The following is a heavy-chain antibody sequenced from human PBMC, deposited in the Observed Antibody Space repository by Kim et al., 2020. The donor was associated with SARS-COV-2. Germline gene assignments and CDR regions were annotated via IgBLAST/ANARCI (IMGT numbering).Heavy chain of an antibody. D-gene: IGHD1-26*01. V-gene: IGHV3-30*18. Sequence: GGSLRLSCAASGFTFNTYGMHWVRQAPGKGLEWVAVISYDGSNKYYADSVKGRFTISRDNSKNTLYLQMNSLRIEDTAVYYCAKSFSGGCFGYDYWGQGTLVTVSS. CDR3: AKSFSGGCFGYDY. CDR2: ISYDGSNK. J-gene: IGHJ4*02. CDR1: GFTFNTYG.